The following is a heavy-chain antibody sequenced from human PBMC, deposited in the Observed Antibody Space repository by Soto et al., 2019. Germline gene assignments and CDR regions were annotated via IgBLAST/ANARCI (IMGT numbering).Heavy chain of an antibody. J-gene: IGHJ4*02. CDR2: IDYTGYT. CDR3: ARSPRSSWYYFDY. CDR1: AGSIRSLY. V-gene: IGHV4-59*11. Sequence: SETLSLTCNVSAGSIRSLYWSWIRQPPGKGMEWIGYIDYTGYTNYNSSLKSRVTISADTSRNQFSLKLTSVTAAETAVYYCARSPRSSWYYFDYWGQGSPVTVS. D-gene: IGHD6-13*01.